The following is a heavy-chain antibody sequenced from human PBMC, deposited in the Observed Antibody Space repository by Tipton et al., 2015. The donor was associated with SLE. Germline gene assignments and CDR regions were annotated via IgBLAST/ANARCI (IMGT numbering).Heavy chain of an antibody. CDR1: GGSISSYY. Sequence: TLSLTCTVSGGSISSYYWSWIRQPPGKGLEWIGYIYYSGSTNYNPSLKSRVIISVDTSKNQFSLKLSSVTAADTAVYYCARVKPYSGSPRDAFDIWGQGTMVTVSS. CDR2: IYYSGST. J-gene: IGHJ3*02. V-gene: IGHV4-59*01. CDR3: ARVKPYSGSPRDAFDI. D-gene: IGHD1-26*01.